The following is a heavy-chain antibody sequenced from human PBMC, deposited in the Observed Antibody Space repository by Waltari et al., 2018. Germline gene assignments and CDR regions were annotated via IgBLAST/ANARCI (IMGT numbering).Heavy chain of an antibody. J-gene: IGHJ4*02. Sequence: QMQLVESGGGVVQPGRSLRLSCAASGFSFSNCNMHWVRQAPGQGLEGVAGISNDGSNKDYADSVKSRFTVSRENSKNTLYLQINSLRDDDTAVYYCVKYSGFDYFFDYWGQGTLVTVSS. CDR1: GFSFSNCN. D-gene: IGHD5-12*01. CDR3: VKYSGFDYFFDY. V-gene: IGHV3-30*18. CDR2: ISNDGSNK.